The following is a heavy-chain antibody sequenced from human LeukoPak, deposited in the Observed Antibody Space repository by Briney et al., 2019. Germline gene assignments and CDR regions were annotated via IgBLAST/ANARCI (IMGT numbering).Heavy chain of an antibody. CDR3: ATGLDSSNWHVNLDH. J-gene: IGHJ4*02. CDR2: ISADNGDT. CDR1: GYTFSKYG. Sequence: ASVKVSCKASGYTFSKYGITWVRQAPGQGLEWMGWISADNGDTYFTQKIQGRLTLTTDTSATTAYMELTNLRSDDTAVYYCATGLDSSNWHVNLDHWGQGTLVTVSS. D-gene: IGHD6-13*01. V-gene: IGHV1-18*01.